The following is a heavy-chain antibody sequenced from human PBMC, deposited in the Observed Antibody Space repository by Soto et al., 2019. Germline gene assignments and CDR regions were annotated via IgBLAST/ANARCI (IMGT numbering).Heavy chain of an antibody. D-gene: IGHD5-18*01. CDR1: GYTFSNYG. CDR3: ARDPGFGFGYSYAFAMDV. V-gene: IGHV1-18*01. Sequence: EASVKVSCKASGYTFSNYGISWVRQGPGQGLEWMGWISGYNGNTHYEEKVQDRIKMTTDTSTSTTYLELRSLRSDDTAVYFCARDPGFGFGYSYAFAMDVWGQGTTVTSP. J-gene: IGHJ6*02. CDR2: ISGYNGNT.